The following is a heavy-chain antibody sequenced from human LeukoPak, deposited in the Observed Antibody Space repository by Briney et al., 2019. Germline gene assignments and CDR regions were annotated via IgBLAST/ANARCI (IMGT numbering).Heavy chain of an antibody. D-gene: IGHD3-22*01. CDR3: ARDLGTHYYDSSGYMGWFDP. CDR2: IYYSGST. J-gene: IGHJ5*02. CDR1: GVSISSYY. Sequence: PSETLSLTCTVSGVSISSYYRSWIRQPPGKGLEWIGYIYYSGSTNYNPSLKSRVTISVDTSKNQFSLKLSSVTAADTAVYYCARDLGTHYYDSSGYMGWFDPWGQGTLVTVSS. V-gene: IGHV4-59*01.